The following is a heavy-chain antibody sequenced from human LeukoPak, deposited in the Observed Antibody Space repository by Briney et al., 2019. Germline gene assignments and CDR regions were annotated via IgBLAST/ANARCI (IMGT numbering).Heavy chain of an antibody. Sequence: SETLSLTCAVYGGSFSGYYWSWIRQPPGKGLEWIGEINHSGSTNYNPSLKSRVTISVDTSKNQFSLKLSSVTAADTAVYYCARGGNTAMVKPAGYFDYWAREPWSASPQ. CDR3: ARGGNTAMVKPAGYFDY. V-gene: IGHV4-34*01. D-gene: IGHD5-18*01. CDR1: GGSFSGYY. J-gene: IGHJ4*02. CDR2: INHSGST.